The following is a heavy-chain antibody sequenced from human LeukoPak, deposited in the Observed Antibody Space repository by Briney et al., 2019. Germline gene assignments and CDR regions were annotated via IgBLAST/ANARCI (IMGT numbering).Heavy chain of an antibody. Sequence: SGTLSLTCTVPGGSISSYYWSWIRQPPGKGLEWIGYIYYSGSTNYNPSLKSRVTISVDTSKNQFSLKLSSVTAPDTAVYYCARHDDGSYSYWGQGTLVTVSS. CDR1: GGSISSYY. J-gene: IGHJ4*02. V-gene: IGHV4-59*08. CDR3: ARHDDGSYSY. CDR2: IYYSGST. D-gene: IGHD1-26*01.